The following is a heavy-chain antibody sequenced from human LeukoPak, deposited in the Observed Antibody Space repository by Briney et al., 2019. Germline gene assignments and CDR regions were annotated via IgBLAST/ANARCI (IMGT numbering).Heavy chain of an antibody. V-gene: IGHV1-8*01. Sequence: ASVKVSCKASGYTFTSYDINWVRQATGQGLEWMGWMNPNSGDTGYAQKFQGRVTMTRNTSISTAYMELSSLRSEDTAVYYCARIPYDGGLSMVRGKTVYYFYYYMDVWGQGTTVTVSS. D-gene: IGHD3-10*01. CDR3: ARIPYDGGLSMVRGKTVYYFYYYMDV. CDR2: MNPNSGDT. J-gene: IGHJ6*03. CDR1: GYTFTSYD.